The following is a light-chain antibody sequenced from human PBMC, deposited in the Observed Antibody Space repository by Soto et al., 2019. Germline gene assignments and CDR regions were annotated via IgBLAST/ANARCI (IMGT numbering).Light chain of an antibody. CDR1: QSISNW. V-gene: IGKV1-5*01. J-gene: IGKJ1*01. CDR2: DAS. Sequence: EIPMSRYSAKISASVGSRITITCRASQSISNWLAWYEQKTGKAPVXLIYDASTLESGVPSRFSVSRSGTEGTITSSGLPANDRATSSGQQYTSYSPTFGQGTKVDIK. CDR3: QQYTSYSPT.